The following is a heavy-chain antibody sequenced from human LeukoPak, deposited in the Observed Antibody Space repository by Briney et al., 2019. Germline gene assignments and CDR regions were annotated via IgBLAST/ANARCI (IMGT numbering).Heavy chain of an antibody. J-gene: IGHJ4*02. Sequence: SVKVSCKASGGTFSSYAISWVRQAPGQGLEWMGGIIPIFGTANYAQKSQGRVTITANESTSTAYMELSSLRSEDTAVYYCARDRIAVAGTGFWEYWGQGTLVTVSS. CDR3: ARDRIAVAGTGFWEY. CDR2: IIPIFGTA. CDR1: GGTFSSYA. D-gene: IGHD6-19*01. V-gene: IGHV1-69*13.